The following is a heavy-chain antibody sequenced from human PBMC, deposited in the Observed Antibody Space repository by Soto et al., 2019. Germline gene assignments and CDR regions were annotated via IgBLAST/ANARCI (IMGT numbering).Heavy chain of an antibody. J-gene: IGHJ6*02. CDR2: IYHSGST. CDR1: GGSISSGGYS. CDR3: ARDLWGYCGTDCYPLDV. D-gene: IGHD2-21*02. V-gene: IGHV4-30-2*01. Sequence: SETLSLTCAVSGGSISSGGYSWSWIRRPPGKGLEWIGYIYHSGSTVYNPSFKSRVTISVDTSKNQFSLKLNSVTAADTAVYYCARDLWGYCGTDCYPLDVWGQGTTVTVSS.